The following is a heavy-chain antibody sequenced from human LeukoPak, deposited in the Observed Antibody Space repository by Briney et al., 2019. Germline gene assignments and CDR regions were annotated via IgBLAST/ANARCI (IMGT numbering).Heavy chain of an antibody. J-gene: IGHJ4*02. Sequence: GASVKVSCKASGYTFTSYYMHWVRQAPGQGPEWMGIINPSGGSTSYAQKFQGRVTMTRDTSISTAYMELSRLRSDDTAVYYCARKRIAVAGVFDYWGQGTLVTVSS. CDR1: GYTFTSYY. V-gene: IGHV1-46*01. CDR2: INPSGGST. CDR3: ARKRIAVAGVFDY. D-gene: IGHD6-19*01.